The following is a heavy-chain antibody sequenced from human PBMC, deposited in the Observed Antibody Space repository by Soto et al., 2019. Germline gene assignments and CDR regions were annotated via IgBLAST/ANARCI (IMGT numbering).Heavy chain of an antibody. J-gene: IGHJ5*02. CDR2: IIPILGIA. Sequence: QVQLVQSGAEVKKPGSSVKVSCKASGGTFSSYTISWVRQAPGQGLEWMGRIIPILGIANYAQKFQGRVTSTADKSTSTAYMELRSLRSEDTAVYYCARAPHHRSTVTTNWFDPWGQGTLVTVSS. D-gene: IGHD4-17*01. CDR1: GGTFSSYT. CDR3: ARAPHHRSTVTTNWFDP. V-gene: IGHV1-69*02.